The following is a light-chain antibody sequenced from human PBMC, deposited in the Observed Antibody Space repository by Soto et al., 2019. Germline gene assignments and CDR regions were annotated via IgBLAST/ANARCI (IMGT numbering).Light chain of an antibody. J-gene: IGKJ2*01. V-gene: IGKV1-33*01. CDR2: DAS. CDR3: QQSRA. Sequence: DIQMTQSPSSLSASVGDRVTITCQASQDISNYLNWYQQKPGKAPKLLIYDASNLETGVPSRFSGSGSGTDFTFTISSLQAEDIATYYCQQSRAFGQGTKLEIK. CDR1: QDISNY.